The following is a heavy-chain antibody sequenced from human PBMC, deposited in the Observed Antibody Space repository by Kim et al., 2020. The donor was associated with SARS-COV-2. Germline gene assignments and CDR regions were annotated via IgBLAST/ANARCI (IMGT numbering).Heavy chain of an antibody. CDR2: ITYSGETT. J-gene: IGHJ5*02. Sequence: GGSLRLSCAASGFTFSDYAMTWVRQAPGKGLEWVSTITYSGETTYSTDSAKGRFTVSRDNSVNTIYLHLTSLRAEDTAVYYCATRPMYGGPASWGQGTLV. CDR1: GFTFSDYA. V-gene: IGHV3-23*01. CDR3: ATRPMYGGPAS. D-gene: IGHD5-12*01.